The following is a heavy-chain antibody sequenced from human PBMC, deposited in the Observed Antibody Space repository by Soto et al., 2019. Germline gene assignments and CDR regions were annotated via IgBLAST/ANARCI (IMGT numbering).Heavy chain of an antibody. D-gene: IGHD2-2*01. Sequence: QVQLQESGPGLVKPSQTLSLTCTVSGGSISSRDYYWSWIRQPPGKGLEWIGYIYYSGSTYYNPSLKSRITTSLDTSKNQFSLKMSSVTAADAAFYYCARGVVVPAATGRIDLWGQGTLVTVSP. J-gene: IGHJ5*02. CDR1: GGSISSRDYY. CDR3: ARGVVVPAATGRIDL. V-gene: IGHV4-30-4*01. CDR2: IYYSGST.